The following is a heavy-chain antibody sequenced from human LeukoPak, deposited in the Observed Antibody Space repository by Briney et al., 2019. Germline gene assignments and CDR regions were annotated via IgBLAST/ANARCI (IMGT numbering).Heavy chain of an antibody. CDR3: ARDHNYAFDN. V-gene: IGHV3-48*03. Sequence: GGSLRLSCAASGFDFNIYEMIWVRQAPGKEPEWISYISSSGSLVYYADSVKGRFTVSRDNAQKSLFLQMNGLRVEDTAMYYCARDHNYAFDNWGQGTLVTVSS. J-gene: IGHJ4*02. CDR1: GFDFNIYE. D-gene: IGHD1-20*01. CDR2: ISSSGSLV.